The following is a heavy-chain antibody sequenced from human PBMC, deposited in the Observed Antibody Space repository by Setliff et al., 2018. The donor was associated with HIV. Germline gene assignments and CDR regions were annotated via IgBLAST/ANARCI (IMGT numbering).Heavy chain of an antibody. CDR2: INLVTGKT. V-gene: IGHV1-3*01. J-gene: IGHJ4*02. D-gene: IGHD6-19*01. Sequence: ASVKVSCKTSGNTFARQSHDLHWVRQVPGQGLEWMGWINLVTGKTAYLQKFQGRVTMTTDTSTNTAHMELRSLTYGDTAVYFCARARSDWYNVRPYYFDLWGQGTPVTVSS. CDR1: GNTFARQSHD. CDR3: ARARSDWYNVRPYYFDL.